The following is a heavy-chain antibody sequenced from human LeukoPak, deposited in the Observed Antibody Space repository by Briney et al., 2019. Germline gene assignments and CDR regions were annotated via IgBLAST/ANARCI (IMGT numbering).Heavy chain of an antibody. Sequence: GGSLRLSCAASGVPFSSYSMNGVRQAPGKGLEWISSISSSSSYIYYADSVKGRFTIYRDNAKNSLYLQMNSLRAADTAVYYCARVGYSGYDWKGGYYYYYGMDVWGKGTTVTVSS. V-gene: IGHV3-21*01. CDR3: ARVGYSGYDWKGGYYYYYGMDV. J-gene: IGHJ6*04. CDR2: ISSSSSYI. D-gene: IGHD5-12*01. CDR1: GVPFSSYS.